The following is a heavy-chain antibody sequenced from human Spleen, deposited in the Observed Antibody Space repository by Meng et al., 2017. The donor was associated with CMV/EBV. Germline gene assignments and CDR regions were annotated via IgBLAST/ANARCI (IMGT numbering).Heavy chain of an antibody. CDR1: GFTFSSYS. V-gene: IGHV3-21*01. CDR3: ARSGGWGSRAY. CDR2: ISSSSSYI. D-gene: IGHD3-16*01. Sequence: SLKIDCAASGFTFSSYSMNWVRQAPGKGLEWVSSISSSSSYIYYADSVKGRFTISRDNAKNSLYLQMNSLRAEDTAVYYCARSGGWGSRAYWGQGTLVTVSS. J-gene: IGHJ4*02.